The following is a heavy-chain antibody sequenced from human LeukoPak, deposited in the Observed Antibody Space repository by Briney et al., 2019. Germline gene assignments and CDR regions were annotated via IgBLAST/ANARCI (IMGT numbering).Heavy chain of an antibody. J-gene: IGHJ4*02. Sequence: GGSLRLSCAASGFTFSSDGVSWGPQAPGTGREWGSAISGRGDGTYNADSVRGRVTISRHNAKNSLYLQMNSLRAEDTAVYYCARDVVEYCSGGSCTRYAYWGQGSLVTVSS. D-gene: IGHD2-15*01. CDR3: ARDVVEYCSGGSCTRYAY. CDR2: ISGRGDGT. CDR1: GFTFSSDG. V-gene: IGHV3-23*01.